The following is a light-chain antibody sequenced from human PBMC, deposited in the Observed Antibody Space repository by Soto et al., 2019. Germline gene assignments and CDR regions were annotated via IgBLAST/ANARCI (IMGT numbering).Light chain of an antibody. Sequence: DIVMTQSPLSLSVTPGEPASISCRSSQSLLHSNGRTYLDWYLQRPGQSPQLLIYWGSSRASGVPYRFSGSGSGTEFTLRISRVEADDVGVYYCMQALETPWMFGQGTKVDIK. V-gene: IGKV2-28*01. CDR3: MQALETPWM. J-gene: IGKJ1*01. CDR1: QSLLHSNGRTY. CDR2: WGS.